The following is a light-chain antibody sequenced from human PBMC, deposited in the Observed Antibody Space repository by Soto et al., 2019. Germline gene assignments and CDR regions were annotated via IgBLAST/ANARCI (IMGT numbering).Light chain of an antibody. J-gene: IGKJ2*01. V-gene: IGKV1-39*01. CDR2: IAS. CDR3: QQSYSTPYT. Sequence: DIHMTQSPSSLSASVGDRVTSTCRASQSISNYLNWYQQKPGKAPNLLIYIASNLHSGVPSRFSGSGSGTDFTLTISSLQPEDFATYYCQQSYSTPYTFGQGTKLDIK. CDR1: QSISNY.